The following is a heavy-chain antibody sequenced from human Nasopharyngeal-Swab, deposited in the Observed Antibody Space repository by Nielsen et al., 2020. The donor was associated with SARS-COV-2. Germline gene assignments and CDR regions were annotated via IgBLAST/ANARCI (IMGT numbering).Heavy chain of an antibody. CDR2: IKSKTDGGTT. CDR1: GFTFSNAW. D-gene: IGHD6-19*01. J-gene: IGHJ6*03. CDR3: TTDPQQWLVEYYYYMDV. V-gene: IGHV3-15*01. Sequence: GESLKISCAASGFTFSNAWMSWVRQAPGKGLEWVGRIKSKTDGGTTDYAEPVKGRFTISRDDSKNTLYLQMNSLKTEDTAVYYCTTDPQQWLVEYYYYMDVWGKGTTVTVSS.